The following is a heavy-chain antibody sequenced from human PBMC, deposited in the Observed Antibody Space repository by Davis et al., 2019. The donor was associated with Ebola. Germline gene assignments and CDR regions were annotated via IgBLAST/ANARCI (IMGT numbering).Heavy chain of an antibody. D-gene: IGHD1-7*01. CDR2: ISWNSGSI. V-gene: IGHV3-9*01. CDR3: AKDRSVNWNYLFDY. CDR1: GFTFDDYA. J-gene: IGHJ4*02. Sequence: GGSLRLSCAASGFTFDDYAMHWVRQAPGKGLEWVSGISWNSGSIGYADSVKGRFTISRDNAKNSLYLQMNSLRAEDTALYYCAKDRSVNWNYLFDYWGQGTLVTVSS.